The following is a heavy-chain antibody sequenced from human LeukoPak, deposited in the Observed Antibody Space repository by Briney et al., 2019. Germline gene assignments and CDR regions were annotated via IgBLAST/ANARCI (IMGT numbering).Heavy chain of an antibody. J-gene: IGHJ5*02. CDR1: GGSISSSSYY. V-gene: IGHV4-39*01. Sequence: SETLSLTCTVSGGSISSSSYYWGWIRQPPGKGLEWIGSIYYSGSTYYNPSLKSRVTISVDTSKNQFSLKLSSVTAADTAVYYCARPSLASNDYAPSSAFDPWGQGTLVTVSS. D-gene: IGHD4-17*01. CDR2: IYYSGST. CDR3: ARPSLASNDYAPSSAFDP.